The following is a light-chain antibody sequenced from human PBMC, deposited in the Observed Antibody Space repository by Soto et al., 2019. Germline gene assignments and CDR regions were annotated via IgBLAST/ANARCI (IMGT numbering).Light chain of an antibody. Sequence: DIQMTQSPSSLSASVGDRVIITCQASQDITNFLNWYQQKPGKAPKLLIYDASNLETGVPSRFSGSGAGTDFTFTISSLQPEDIATYYCQHYDSFPYTFGQGTKLEIK. J-gene: IGKJ2*01. CDR1: QDITNF. CDR3: QHYDSFPYT. CDR2: DAS. V-gene: IGKV1-33*01.